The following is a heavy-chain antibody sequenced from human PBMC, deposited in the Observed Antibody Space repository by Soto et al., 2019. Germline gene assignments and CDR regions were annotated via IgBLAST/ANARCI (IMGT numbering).Heavy chain of an antibody. J-gene: IGHJ3*01. Sequence: GGSLRLSCAASGFTFGNFGMNWVRQAPGKGLEWVPGISGGGGSTYYADSVKGRFTISRDPSKNTIFLEMNSLRAEDTAVYYCAKGFIVVVTVIRPDDAFDVWGQGTLVTVSS. CDR2: ISGGGGST. CDR3: AKGFIVVVTVIRPDDAFDV. CDR1: GFTFGNFG. D-gene: IGHD2-21*02. V-gene: IGHV3-23*01.